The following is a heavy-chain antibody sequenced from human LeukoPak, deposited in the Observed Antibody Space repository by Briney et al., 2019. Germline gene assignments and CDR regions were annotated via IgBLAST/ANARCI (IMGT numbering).Heavy chain of an antibody. CDR2: IYYSGST. V-gene: IGHV4-39*07. CDR3: ARGVPYNWNHGLRNWFDP. D-gene: IGHD1-14*01. CDR1: GGSISSSSYY. J-gene: IGHJ5*02. Sequence: PSETLSLTCTVSGGSISSSSYYWGWIRQPPGKGLEWIGTIYYSGSTYYNPSLKSRVTISVDTSKNQFSLKLSSVTAADTAVYYCARGVPYNWNHGLRNWFDPWGQGTLVTASS.